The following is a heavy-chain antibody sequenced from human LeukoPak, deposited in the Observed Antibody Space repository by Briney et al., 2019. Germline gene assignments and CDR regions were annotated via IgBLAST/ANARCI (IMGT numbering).Heavy chain of an antibody. J-gene: IGHJ3*02. CDR1: GYTFTSYY. V-gene: IGHV1-46*01. CDR2: INPSGGNT. Sequence: ASVKVSCKASGYTFTSYYMHWVRQAPGQGLEWMGIINPSGGNTNYAQKFQGRVTMTRDTSTSTLYMELSSLRSEDTAVYYCARRAKGSWINDAFDIWGQGTMVTASS. CDR3: ARRAKGSWINDAFDI. D-gene: IGHD2-2*03.